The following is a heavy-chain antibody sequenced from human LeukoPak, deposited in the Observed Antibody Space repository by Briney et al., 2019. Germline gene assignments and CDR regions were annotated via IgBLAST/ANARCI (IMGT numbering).Heavy chain of an antibody. CDR1: GGSISSGDYY. D-gene: IGHD3-22*01. CDR3: ARPYYYESRIDP. V-gene: IGHV4-30-4*01. Sequence: SQTLSLTCTVSGGSISSGDYYWSWIRQPPGKGLEWIAYMYYSGSTYYNPSLKSRVTMSADTSKNQLSLKLSSATAADTAVYYCARPYYYESRIDPWGQGILVTVSS. CDR2: MYYSGST. J-gene: IGHJ5*02.